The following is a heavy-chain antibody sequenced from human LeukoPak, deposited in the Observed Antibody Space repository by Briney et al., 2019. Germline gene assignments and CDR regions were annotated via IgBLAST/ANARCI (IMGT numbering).Heavy chain of an antibody. V-gene: IGHV3-23*01. J-gene: IGHJ4*02. Sequence: GGSLRLSCAASGFTFRIYGMTWVRQAPGQGLEWVSGIGGSGGTTYYADSVKGRFTISRDNSENTMYLQVNSLRAEDTAVYYCAKHSGYSFGYVDSWGQGTLVTVSS. D-gene: IGHD6-13*01. CDR3: AKHSGYSFGYVDS. CDR1: GFTFRIYG. CDR2: IGGSGGTT.